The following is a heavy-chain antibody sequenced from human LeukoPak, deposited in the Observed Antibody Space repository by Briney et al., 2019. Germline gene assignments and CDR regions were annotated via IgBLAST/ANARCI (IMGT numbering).Heavy chain of an antibody. J-gene: IGHJ4*02. Sequence: GGSLRLSCAASGFTFSSHWMSWVRQAPGKGLEWVSSISSSSSYIYYADSVKGRFTISRDNAKNSLYLQMNSLRAEGTAVYYCARAGPYGSGSYYKPLDYWGQGTLVTVSS. CDR2: ISSSSSYI. CDR3: ARAGPYGSGSYYKPLDY. CDR1: GFTFSSHW. V-gene: IGHV3-21*01. D-gene: IGHD3-10*01.